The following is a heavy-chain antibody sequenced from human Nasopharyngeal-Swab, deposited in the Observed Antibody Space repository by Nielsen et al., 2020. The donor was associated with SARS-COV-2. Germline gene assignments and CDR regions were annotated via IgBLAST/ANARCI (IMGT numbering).Heavy chain of an antibody. D-gene: IGHD1-26*01. J-gene: IGHJ4*02. V-gene: IGHV4-39*07. CDR1: GGSISSSNYY. Sequence: SETLSLTCTVSGGSISSSNYYWGWIRQPPGKGLEWIGSIYYSGSTYYNPSLKSRVTISVDTSKNQFSLKLSSVTAADTAVYYCARSGIVGAIYYWGQGTLVTVSS. CDR3: ARSGIVGAIYY. CDR2: IYYSGST.